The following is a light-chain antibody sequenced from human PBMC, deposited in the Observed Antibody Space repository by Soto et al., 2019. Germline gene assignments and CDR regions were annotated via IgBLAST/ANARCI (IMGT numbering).Light chain of an antibody. CDR3: QSYDSSLSGVA. CDR2: GSI. J-gene: IGLJ2*01. CDR1: SSNIGTGYE. Sequence: QSVLTQPPSVSGAPGQRVTISCTGSSSNIGTGYEVHWYQQVPGTAPKLLIYGSINRPSGVPDRFSGSKSGTSASLAITGLQAEDEADYYCQSYDSSLSGVAFGGGTKLTVL. V-gene: IGLV1-40*01.